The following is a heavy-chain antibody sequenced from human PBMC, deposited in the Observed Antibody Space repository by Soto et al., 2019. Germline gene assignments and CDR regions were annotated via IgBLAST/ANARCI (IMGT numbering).Heavy chain of an antibody. CDR3: ARAHPSAFDI. V-gene: IGHV4-31*03. CDR2: IYNTGGT. Sequence: QVQLQESGPGLVKPSQTLSLTSTVSGGSISSGDYYWSWIRQHPGKGLEWIGDIYNTGGTFYNPSLTSRITMSVDTSKNQISLTVRSVAAADTAVYYCARAHPSAFDIWGRGTKVTVSS. J-gene: IGHJ3*02. CDR1: GGSISSGDYY.